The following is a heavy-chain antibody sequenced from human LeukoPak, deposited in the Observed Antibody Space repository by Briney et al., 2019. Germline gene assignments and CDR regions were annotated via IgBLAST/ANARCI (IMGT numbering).Heavy chain of an antibody. CDR1: GDTFSRYA. Sequence: SVRVSYKASGDTFSRYAISWVRQAPGQGLEWMGGIISIFGTANYAQKFQGRVTITADESTSTAYMELSSLRSEDTAVYYCARASPGIAAAGTSSWGQGTLVTVSS. J-gene: IGHJ5*02. CDR3: ARASPGIAAAGTSS. D-gene: IGHD6-13*01. V-gene: IGHV1-69*01. CDR2: IISIFGTA.